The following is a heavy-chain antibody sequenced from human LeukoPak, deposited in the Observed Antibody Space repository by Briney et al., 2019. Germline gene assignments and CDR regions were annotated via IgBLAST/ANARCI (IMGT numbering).Heavy chain of an antibody. J-gene: IGHJ4*02. D-gene: IGHD6-6*01. CDR1: GYTFTSYD. CDR2: MNPNSGNT. V-gene: IGHV1-8*01. Sequence: ASVKVSCKASGYTFTSYDINWVRQATGQGLEWMGWMNPNSGNTGYAQKFQGRVTMTRNTSMSTAYMELSSLRSEDTAVYYCATTSIAAPDSPPFDYWGQGTLVTVSS. CDR3: ATTSIAAPDSPPFDY.